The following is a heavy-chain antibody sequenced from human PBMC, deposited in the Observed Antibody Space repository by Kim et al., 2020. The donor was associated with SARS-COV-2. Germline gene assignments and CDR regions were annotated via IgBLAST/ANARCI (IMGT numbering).Heavy chain of an antibody. J-gene: IGHJ4*02. V-gene: IGHV3-23*01. D-gene: IGHD5-12*01. Sequence: GGYLRLSCAASGFTFSSYAMTWVRQAPGKGLDCVSVISGGGETTYYADSVKGRFTISRDNSKNMLYLQMNSLRAEDTAVYYCAKEDGRDGYKDYSDYWGQGTLVTVSS. CDR2: ISGGGETT. CDR3: AKEDGRDGYKDYSDY. CDR1: GFTFSSYA.